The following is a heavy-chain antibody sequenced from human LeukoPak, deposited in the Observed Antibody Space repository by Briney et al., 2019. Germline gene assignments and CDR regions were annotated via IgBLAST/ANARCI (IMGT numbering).Heavy chain of an antibody. V-gene: IGHV4-59*01. CDR3: AREYCSSTSCVDAFDI. CDR1: GGSISSYY. Sequence: SETQSLTCTVSGGSISSYYWSWIRQPPGKGLEWIGYIYYSGSTNYNPSLKSRVTISVDTSKNQFSLKLSSVTAADTAVYYCAREYCSSTSCVDAFDIWGQGTMVTVSS. J-gene: IGHJ3*02. D-gene: IGHD2-2*01. CDR2: IYYSGST.